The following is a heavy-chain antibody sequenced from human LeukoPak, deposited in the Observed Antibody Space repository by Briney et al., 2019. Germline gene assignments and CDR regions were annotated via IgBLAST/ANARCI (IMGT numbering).Heavy chain of an antibody. V-gene: IGHV3-23*01. CDR2: ISGSGGST. Sequence: GGSLRLSCAASGFTFSSHAMSWVRQAPGKGLEWVSAISGSGGSTYYADSVKGRFTISRDNSKNTLYLQMNSLRAEDTAVYFCARDRASGYYYSFDYWGQGTLVTVSS. D-gene: IGHD3-22*01. J-gene: IGHJ4*02. CDR3: ARDRASGYYYSFDY. CDR1: GFTFSSHA.